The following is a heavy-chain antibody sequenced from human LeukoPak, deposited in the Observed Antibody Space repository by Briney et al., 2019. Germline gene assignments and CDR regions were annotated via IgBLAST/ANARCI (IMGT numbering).Heavy chain of an antibody. D-gene: IGHD3-22*01. CDR1: GGSISSGDYY. J-gene: IGHJ3*02. Sequence: SETLSLTCTVSGGSISSGDYYWSWIRQPPGKGLEWIGYIYYSGSTYYNPSLKSRVTISVDTSKNQFSLKLSSVTAADTAVYYCARDSGLTYYYDSSGYSDAFDIWGQGTMVTVSS. V-gene: IGHV4-30-4*08. CDR2: IYYSGST. CDR3: ARDSGLTYYYDSSGYSDAFDI.